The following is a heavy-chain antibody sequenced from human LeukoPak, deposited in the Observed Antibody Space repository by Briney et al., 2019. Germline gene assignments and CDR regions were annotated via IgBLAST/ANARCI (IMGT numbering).Heavy chain of an antibody. J-gene: IGHJ4*02. V-gene: IGHV3-23*01. CDR2: ISDRGDNK. D-gene: IGHD1-26*01. CDR1: AFSFSSNA. Sequence: GGSLRLSCAASAFSFSSNAMSWVRKAPGEGLDWVSAISDRGDNKFSADSVKVRFTISKDNSENTLYLQMNSLRAEDTAIYYCANGGGSWWDYWGQGTLVTVSS. CDR3: ANGGGSWWDY.